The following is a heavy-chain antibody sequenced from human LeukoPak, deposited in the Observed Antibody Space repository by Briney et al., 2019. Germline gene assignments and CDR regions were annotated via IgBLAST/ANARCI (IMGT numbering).Heavy chain of an antibody. CDR2: INDSGST. V-gene: IGHV4-34*01. D-gene: IGHD3-22*01. CDR1: GGSFSGYY. CDR3: ARDKTYYYDSSGYSPLLY. J-gene: IGHJ4*02. Sequence: ETPSLTCAVYGGSFSGYYWSWIRQPPGKGLEWIGEINDSGSTNYNPSLKRRVTISVDTSKNQFSLKLSSVTAADTAVYYCARDKTYYYDSSGYSPLLYWGQGT.